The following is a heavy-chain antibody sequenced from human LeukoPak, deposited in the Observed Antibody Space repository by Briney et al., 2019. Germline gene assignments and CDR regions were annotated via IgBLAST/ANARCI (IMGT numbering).Heavy chain of an antibody. CDR2: IFSGGSII. Sequence: QPGGSLRLSCAASGFTFSSYEMNWVRQAPGKGLEWVAYIFSGGSIIYYADSVKGRFTISRDNAKNSLYLQMNSLRAEDTAVYYCARQRITVAVGGDFDYWGQGTLVTVSS. J-gene: IGHJ4*02. CDR3: ARQRITVAVGGDFDY. CDR1: GFTFSSYE. D-gene: IGHD6-19*01. V-gene: IGHV3-48*03.